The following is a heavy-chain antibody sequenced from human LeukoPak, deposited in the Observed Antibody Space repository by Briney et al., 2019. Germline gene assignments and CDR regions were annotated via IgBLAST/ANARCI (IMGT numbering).Heavy chain of an antibody. V-gene: IGHV1-8*02. Sequence: ASVKVSCKASGYTFTSYGINWVRQATGQGLEWMGWMNPNSGNTGYAQKFQGRVTMTRNTSISTAYMELSSLRSEDTAVYYCARVDCSSTSCYGGASFDYWGQGTLVTVSS. CDR3: ARVDCSSTSCYGGASFDY. CDR1: GYTFTSYG. CDR2: MNPNSGNT. J-gene: IGHJ4*02. D-gene: IGHD2-2*01.